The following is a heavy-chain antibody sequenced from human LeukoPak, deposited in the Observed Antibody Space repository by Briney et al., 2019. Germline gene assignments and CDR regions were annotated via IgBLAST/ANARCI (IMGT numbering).Heavy chain of an antibody. CDR1: GFTFRRYW. Sequence: GGSLRLSCVPSGFTFRRYWMSWVRQAPGKGLEWVANIKEDGSEKYYVDSVNGRFTISRDNSENTLYLQMNGLTAEDTAMYYCARDSYQDYYGRFDPWGQGTLVIVSS. D-gene: IGHD3-10*01. J-gene: IGHJ5*02. CDR3: ARDSYQDYYGRFDP. CDR2: IKEDGSEK. V-gene: IGHV3-7*01.